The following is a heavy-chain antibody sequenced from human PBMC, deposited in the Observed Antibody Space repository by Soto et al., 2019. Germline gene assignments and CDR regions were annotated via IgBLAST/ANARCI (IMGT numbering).Heavy chain of an antibody. J-gene: IGHJ4*02. D-gene: IGHD4-17*01. CDR2: IDYSGIT. CDR3: ARDSYGAKSGY. CDR1: GGSISSGSSY. V-gene: IGHV4-31*03. Sequence: QVQLQESGPGLVKPSQTLSLTCTVSGGSISSGSSYWSWVRQHPGKGLEWIGYIDYSGITYYNPSLKSRVTISADTSMNQFSLKLGSVTAADTAVYYCARDSYGAKSGYWGQGTLVTVSS.